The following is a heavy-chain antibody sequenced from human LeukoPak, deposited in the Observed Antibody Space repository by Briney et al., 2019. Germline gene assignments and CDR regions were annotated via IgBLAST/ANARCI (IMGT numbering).Heavy chain of an antibody. Sequence: TPSQTLSLTCTVSGGSISSATYYWGWIRQPPGKGLEWIGYIYYSGSTNYNPSLKSRVTISVDTSKNQFSLKLSSVTAADTAVYYCARAPPRYYNILTGYTTTRNDVFDIWGQGTMVTVSS. D-gene: IGHD3-9*01. CDR3: ARAPPRYYNILTGYTTTRNDVFDI. CDR2: IYYSGST. CDR1: GGSISSATYY. J-gene: IGHJ3*02. V-gene: IGHV4-61*01.